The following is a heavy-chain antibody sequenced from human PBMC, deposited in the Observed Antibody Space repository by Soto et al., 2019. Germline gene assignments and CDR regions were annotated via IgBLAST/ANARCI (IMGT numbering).Heavy chain of an antibody. Sequence: RLSCAASGLTFSSYSMNWVRQAPGKGLEWVSSISSSSSYIYYADSVKGRFTISRDNAKNSLYLQMNSLRAEDTAVYYCAAEGGDAFDIWGQGTMVTVSS. V-gene: IGHV3-21*01. J-gene: IGHJ3*02. D-gene: IGHD1-26*01. CDR2: ISSSSSYI. CDR3: AAEGGDAFDI. CDR1: GLTFSSYS.